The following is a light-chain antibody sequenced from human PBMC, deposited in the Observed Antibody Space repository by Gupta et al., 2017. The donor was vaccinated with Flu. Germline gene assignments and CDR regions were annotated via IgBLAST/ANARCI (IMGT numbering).Light chain of an antibody. CDR2: GNN. Sequence: SSNIGSNVVSWYQQLPGTAPKLLICGNNQRPSGVPGRVSGSKSGTSAYLAISGLQSEDEAHYYCATWDDSLNGLWVFGGGTKLIVL. CDR1: SSNIGSNV. V-gene: IGLV1-44*01. J-gene: IGLJ3*02. CDR3: ATWDDSLNGLWV.